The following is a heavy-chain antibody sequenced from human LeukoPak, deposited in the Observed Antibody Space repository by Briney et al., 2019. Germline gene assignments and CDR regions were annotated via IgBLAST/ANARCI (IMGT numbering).Heavy chain of an antibody. J-gene: IGHJ6*03. CDR1: GYIFTSYG. Sequence: SVKVSCKASGYIFTSYGINWVRQAPGQGLEWMGGIIPIFGTANYAQKFQGRVTITADESTSTAYMELSSLRSEDTAVYYCASLQLERRLGWSKRGHYYYYYMDVWGKGTTVTISS. V-gene: IGHV1-69*13. CDR2: IIPIFGTA. D-gene: IGHD1-1*01. CDR3: ASLQLERRLGWSKRGHYYYYYMDV.